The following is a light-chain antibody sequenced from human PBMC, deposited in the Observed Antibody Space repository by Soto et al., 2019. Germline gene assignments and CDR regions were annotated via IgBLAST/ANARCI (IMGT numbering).Light chain of an antibody. CDR1: SSVFGIYDY. Sequence: QSVLTQPASVSGSPGQSITISCTGTSSVFGIYDYVSWYQQHPGKAPKLMIYDFSIRPSGFSNRFSGSKSGNTASLTISGLQVEDETDYYCSSYTSSSTYVFGTGTKVTVL. CDR2: DFS. J-gene: IGLJ1*01. CDR3: SSYTSSSTYV. V-gene: IGLV2-14*01.